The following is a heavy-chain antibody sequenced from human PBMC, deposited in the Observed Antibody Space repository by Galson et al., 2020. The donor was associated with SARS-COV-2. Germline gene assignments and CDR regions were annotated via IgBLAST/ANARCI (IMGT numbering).Heavy chain of an antibody. D-gene: IGHD6-19*01. CDR2: INWNGGST. V-gene: IGHV3-20*04. Sequence: GGSLRLSCAASGFTFDDYGMSWVRQAPGKGLEWVSGINWNGGSTGYADSVKGRFTISRDNAKNSLYLQMNSLRAEDTALYYCARGGWLPQLGDDYCYCGMDVWGQGTTVSVSS. CDR3: ARGGWLPQLGDDYCYCGMDV. J-gene: IGHJ6*02. CDR1: GFTFDDYG.